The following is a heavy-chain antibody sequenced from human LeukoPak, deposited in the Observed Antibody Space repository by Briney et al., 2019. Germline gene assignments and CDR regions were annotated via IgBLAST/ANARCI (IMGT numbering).Heavy chain of an antibody. Sequence: GGSLRLSCAASGFTFSRYSMNWVRQAPGKGLEWVSYISSSSSTIYYADSVKGRFTISRDNAKNSLYLQMNSLRAEDTAVYYCARREGYNYYYYMDVWGKGTTVTVSS. V-gene: IGHV3-48*01. J-gene: IGHJ6*03. CDR2: ISSSSSTI. CDR1: GFTFSRYS. CDR3: ARREGYNYYYYMDV.